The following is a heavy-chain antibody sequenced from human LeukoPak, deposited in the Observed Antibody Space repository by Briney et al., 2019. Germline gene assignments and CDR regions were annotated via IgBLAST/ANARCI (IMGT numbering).Heavy chain of an antibody. CDR1: GGSFSGYY. D-gene: IGHD2-2*01. CDR3: ARQSDCSSTSCYFHFDY. CDR2: INHSGST. V-gene: IGHV4-34*01. J-gene: IGHJ4*02. Sequence: PSETLSLTCAVYGGSFSGYYWSWIRQPPGKGLEWIGEINHSGSTNYNPSLKSRVTISVDTSKNQFSLKLSSVTAADTAVYYCARQSDCSSTSCYFHFDYWGQGTLVTVSS.